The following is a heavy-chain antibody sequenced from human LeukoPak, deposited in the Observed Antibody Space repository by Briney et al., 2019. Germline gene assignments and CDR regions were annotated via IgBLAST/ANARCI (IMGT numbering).Heavy chain of an antibody. Sequence: GGSLRLSCAGSGFIFSDFYMSWIRQALGKGLEWVSLIYSSSDYIYYADSVKGRFTISRDNSKNTLYLQMNSLRAEDTAVYYCAKVCGSGSPHPVSWYGMDVWGQGTTVTVSS. CDR2: IYSSSDYI. CDR1: GFIFSDFY. V-gene: IGHV3-11*05. D-gene: IGHD3-10*01. CDR3: AKVCGSGSPHPVSWYGMDV. J-gene: IGHJ6*02.